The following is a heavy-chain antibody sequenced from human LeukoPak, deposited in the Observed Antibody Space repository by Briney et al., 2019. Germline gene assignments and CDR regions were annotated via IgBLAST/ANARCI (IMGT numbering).Heavy chain of an antibody. V-gene: IGHV4-59*01. D-gene: IGHD6-19*01. CDR2: IYRSGGT. CDR1: GGSMSSYY. Sequence: PSETLSLTCTVSGGSMSSYYWGWIRQPPGKGLEWIGYIYRSGGTNYNPSVRSRVSISLDTSKNQFSLRLSSVTAADTAVYFCARRSHSGWSPTFDYWGQGILVTVST. J-gene: IGHJ4*02. CDR3: ARRSHSGWSPTFDY.